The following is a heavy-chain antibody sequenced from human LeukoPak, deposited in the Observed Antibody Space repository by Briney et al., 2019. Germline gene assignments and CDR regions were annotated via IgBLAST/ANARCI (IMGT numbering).Heavy chain of an antibody. J-gene: IGHJ6*03. CDR1: GGTFSSYA. Sequence: ASVKVSCKASGGTFSSYAISWVRQAPGQGLEWMGGIIPIFGTANYAQKFQGRVTITTDESTSTAYMELSSLRSEDTAVYYCARGGGVTMVRGVIGEICYYYMDVWGKGTTVTVSS. CDR3: ARGGGVTMVRGVIGEICYYYMDV. V-gene: IGHV1-69*05. CDR2: IIPIFGTA. D-gene: IGHD3-10*01.